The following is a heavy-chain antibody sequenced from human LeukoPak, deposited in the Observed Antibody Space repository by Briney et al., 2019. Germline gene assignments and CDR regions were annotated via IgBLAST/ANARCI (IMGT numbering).Heavy chain of an antibody. Sequence: GGSLRLSCAASGFTFSRYAMSWVRQAPGKGLEWVAVIWYDGSNKYYADSVKGRFTISRDNSKNTLYLQMNSLRAEDTAVYYCARDRGDYGDSFDAFDIWGQGTMVTVSS. CDR2: IWYDGSNK. D-gene: IGHD4-17*01. CDR3: ARDRGDYGDSFDAFDI. J-gene: IGHJ3*02. V-gene: IGHV3-33*08. CDR1: GFTFSRYA.